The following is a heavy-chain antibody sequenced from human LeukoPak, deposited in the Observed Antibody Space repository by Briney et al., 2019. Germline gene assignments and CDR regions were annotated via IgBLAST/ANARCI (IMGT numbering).Heavy chain of an antibody. V-gene: IGHV4-34*01. J-gene: IGHJ5*02. D-gene: IGHD3-3*01. Sequence: SETLSLTCAVSGRSFSGYYWSWIRQPPGKGLQWIAEINHLGSTNYNPSLKSRVTISVDTSKNQFSLKLSSVTAADTAVYYCARQVRIFGVVSSYNWFDPWGQGTLVTVSS. CDR1: GRSFSGYY. CDR3: ARQVRIFGVVSSYNWFDP. CDR2: INHLGST.